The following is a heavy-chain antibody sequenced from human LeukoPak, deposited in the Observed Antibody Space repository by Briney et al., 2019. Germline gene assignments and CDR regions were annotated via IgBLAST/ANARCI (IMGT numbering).Heavy chain of an antibody. CDR1: GYSFTSYW. CDR2: IYPGDSDT. V-gene: IGHV5-51*01. J-gene: IGHJ6*03. D-gene: IGHD3-22*01. Sequence: GESLKISCKGSGYSFTSYWIGWVRQMPGKGLECMGIIYPGDSDTRYSPSFQGQVTISADKSISTAYLQWSSLKASDTAMYYCARNSRSSSGYFDYYYYMDVWGKGTTVTVSS. CDR3: ARNSRSSSGYFDYYYYMDV.